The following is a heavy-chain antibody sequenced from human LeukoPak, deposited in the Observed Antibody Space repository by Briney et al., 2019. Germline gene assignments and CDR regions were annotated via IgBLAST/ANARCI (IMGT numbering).Heavy chain of an antibody. D-gene: IGHD6-19*01. V-gene: IGHV4-34*01. J-gene: IGHJ4*02. Sequence: PSETLSLTCAVYGGSFSGYYWSWIRQPPGKGLEWIGEINHSGSTNYNPSLKSRVTISVDTSKNQFSLRLSSVTAADTAVYYCAISRFSSGWYRRDYWGQGTLVTVSP. CDR3: AISRFSSGWYRRDY. CDR2: INHSGST. CDR1: GGSFSGYY.